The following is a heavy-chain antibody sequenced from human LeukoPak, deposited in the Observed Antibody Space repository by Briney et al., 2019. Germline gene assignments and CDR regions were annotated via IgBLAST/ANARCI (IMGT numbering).Heavy chain of an antibody. V-gene: IGHV1-46*01. CDR3: ARTLTLPIWFDP. Sequence: SVKVSCKASGYTFTSYYLHWVRQAPGQGLEWMGIINPSSGITSYAQKFQGRVTMTRDTSPRTDYMELSSLRSEDTAVYYCARTLTLPIWFDPWGQGTLVTVSS. CDR2: INPSSGIT. CDR1: GYTFTSYY. J-gene: IGHJ5*02. D-gene: IGHD2-21*02.